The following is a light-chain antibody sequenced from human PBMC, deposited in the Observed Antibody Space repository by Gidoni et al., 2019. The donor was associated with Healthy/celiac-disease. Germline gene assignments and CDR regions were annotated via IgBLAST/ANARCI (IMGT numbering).Light chain of an antibody. V-gene: IGKV3-11*01. CDR1: QSVSSY. CDR2: DAS. J-gene: IGKJ3*01. CDR3: QQRSNWPWT. Sequence: EIVLTQSPATLSLSPGERATLSCRASQSVSSYLAWYQQKPGQAPRRLIYDASNRATGIPARFSGSGSGTDFTLTISSLEPEDFAVYYCQQRSNWPWTFGPGTKVDSK.